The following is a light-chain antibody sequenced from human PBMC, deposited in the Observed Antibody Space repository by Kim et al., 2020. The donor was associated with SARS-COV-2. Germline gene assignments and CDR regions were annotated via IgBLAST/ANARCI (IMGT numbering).Light chain of an antibody. Sequence: PGERATLSCRASQSVRGSYLAWYQQQKPGQAPRLLIYGASSRATGIPDRFSGSGSGTDFTLTISRLESEDFAVYYCQQYGNAPDTFGQGTRL. CDR3: QQYGNAPDT. V-gene: IGKV3-20*01. J-gene: IGKJ5*01. CDR2: GAS. CDR1: QSVRGSY.